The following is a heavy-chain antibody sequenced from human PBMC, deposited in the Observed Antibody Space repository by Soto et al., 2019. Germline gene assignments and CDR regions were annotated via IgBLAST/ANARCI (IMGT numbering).Heavy chain of an antibody. CDR3: VRDSHGDY. Sequence: EVQLVESGGGLVQPGGSLRLSCAGSGFIFSNYWMHWVRQAPGKGLEWVSRIDHDGPTDYADSVRGRFTISRDNAESTLYLQMNSLRPEYTAVYYWVRDSHGDYWGQGTLVTVSS. V-gene: IGHV3-74*01. CDR1: GFIFSNYW. J-gene: IGHJ4*02. CDR2: IDHDGPT.